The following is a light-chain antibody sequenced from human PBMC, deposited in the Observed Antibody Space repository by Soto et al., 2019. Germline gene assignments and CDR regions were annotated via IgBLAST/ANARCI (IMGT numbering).Light chain of an antibody. V-gene: IGKV3-15*01. CDR1: QSVSSN. Sequence: EIEMTQFPATLSVSPGERATLSCRASQSVSSNLAWYQQKPGQAPRLLIYGASTRATGVPARFSGSGSGTEFTLTISSLQSEDFAVYCCQQYSTWPPGYTFGQGTKVEIK. CDR3: QQYSTWPPGYT. J-gene: IGKJ2*01. CDR2: GAS.